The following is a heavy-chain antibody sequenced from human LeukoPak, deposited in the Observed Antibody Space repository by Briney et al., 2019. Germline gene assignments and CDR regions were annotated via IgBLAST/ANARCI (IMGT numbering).Heavy chain of an antibody. CDR3: ARRGSYDAFDI. Sequence: HGESLQISCKCSGSIFTSYWIGWVRQLPGEGLEWLGIIYPGDSDTRYSPSFQGQLTISAHKSISTAYLQWSSLKASDTAMYYCARRGSYDAFDIWGEGTMVTVSS. CDR2: IYPGDSDT. J-gene: IGHJ3*02. CDR1: GSIFTSYW. V-gene: IGHV5-51*01. D-gene: IGHD3-16*01.